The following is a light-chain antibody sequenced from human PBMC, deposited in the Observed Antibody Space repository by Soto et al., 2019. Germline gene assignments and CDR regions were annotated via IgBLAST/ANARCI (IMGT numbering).Light chain of an antibody. Sequence: IVLTQSPTTLSLWPGETAVLSCRASQSISSSLRWYQQRPGQAPRLLIYAASNRAPGIPARFSGSGSGTVFTLTISSLEPEDFALYYCQQRSSWITFGQGTRLEIE. V-gene: IGKV3-11*01. CDR1: QSISSS. CDR3: QQRSSWIT. CDR2: AAS. J-gene: IGKJ5*01.